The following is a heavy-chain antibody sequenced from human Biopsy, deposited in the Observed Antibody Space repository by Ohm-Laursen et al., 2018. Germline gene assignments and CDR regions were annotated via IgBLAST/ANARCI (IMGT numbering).Heavy chain of an antibody. Sequence: SQTLSLTCTVSGGSISSINTYYWAWLRQPPGQGLVWIGSIYNTETTFYNPSLKSRVTISVDTSTNQFSLQVSSVTAADPALYFCARHPTGFWFGPWGQGTLVTVSS. J-gene: IGHJ5*02. CDR3: ARHPTGFWFGP. V-gene: IGHV4-39*01. CDR2: IYNTETT. CDR1: GGSISSINTYY.